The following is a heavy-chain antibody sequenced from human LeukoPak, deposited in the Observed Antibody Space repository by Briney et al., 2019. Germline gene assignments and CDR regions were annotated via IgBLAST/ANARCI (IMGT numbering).Heavy chain of an antibody. D-gene: IGHD5-18*01. CDR3: ARGNTALDY. J-gene: IGHJ4*02. CDR1: GFTVSSNY. Sequence: HTGGSLRLSCAASGFTVSSNYMSWVRQAPGKGLEWVANIKQDGSEKYYVDSVKGRFTISRDNAKNSLYLQMNSLRAEDTAVYYCARGNTALDYWGQGTLVTVSS. V-gene: IGHV3-7*01. CDR2: IKQDGSEK.